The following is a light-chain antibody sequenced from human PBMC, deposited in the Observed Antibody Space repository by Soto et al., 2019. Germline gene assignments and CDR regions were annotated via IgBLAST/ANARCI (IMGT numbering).Light chain of an antibody. CDR2: GAS. Sequence: ETVLTQSPGTLSLSPGERATLSCRASQSVSSSYLAWNQQKPGQAPRLLIYGASSRATGIPDRFSGSGSGTDFTLTISRLEPEDFAVYYCQQYGSSTGYTFGQGTKLEIK. V-gene: IGKV3-20*01. J-gene: IGKJ2*01. CDR3: QQYGSSTGYT. CDR1: QSVSSSY.